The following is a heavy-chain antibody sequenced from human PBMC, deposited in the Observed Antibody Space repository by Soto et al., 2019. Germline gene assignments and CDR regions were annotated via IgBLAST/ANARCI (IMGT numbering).Heavy chain of an antibody. CDR2: IIPIFGTA. CDR1: GGTFSSYA. CDR3: ARWINVDTAMAVFYYYYGMDV. Sequence: ASVKVSCKASGGTFSSYAISWVRQAPGQGLEWMGGIIPIFGTANYAQKFQGRVTITADKSTSTAYMELSRLRSEDTAVYYCARWINVDTAMAVFYYYYGMDVWGQGTTVTVSS. V-gene: IGHV1-69*06. D-gene: IGHD5-18*01. J-gene: IGHJ6*02.